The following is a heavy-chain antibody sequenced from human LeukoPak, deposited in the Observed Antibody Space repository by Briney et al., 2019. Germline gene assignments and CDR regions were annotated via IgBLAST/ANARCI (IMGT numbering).Heavy chain of an antibody. CDR2: ISAYNGNT. J-gene: IGHJ6*03. CDR3: ARDSAHYDFWSGYYKLTGYYYYYMDV. CDR1: GYTFTSYG. D-gene: IGHD3-3*01. V-gene: IGHV1-18*01. Sequence: ASVKVSCKASGYTFTSYGISWVRQAPGQGLEWMGWISAYNGNTNYAQKLQGRVTMTTDISTSTAYMELRSLRSDDTAVYYCARDSAHYDFWSGYYKLTGYYYYYMDVWGKGATVTVSS.